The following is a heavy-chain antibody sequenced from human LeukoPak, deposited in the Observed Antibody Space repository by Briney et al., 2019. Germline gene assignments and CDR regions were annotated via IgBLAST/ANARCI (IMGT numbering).Heavy chain of an antibody. D-gene: IGHD2-2*01. CDR3: AKGLVVNDKYVDN. CDR2: IGGSDDTT. Sequence: GQSLRLSCAASGFSLRTYAMNWVRQVPGKGLKWVSSIGGSDDTTYYADSVKGRFTISSDFSTNTVSLQMTSLRAEDTAVYFCAKGLVVNDKYVDNWGQGTLVTVSS. J-gene: IGHJ4*02. V-gene: IGHV3-23*01. CDR1: GFSLRTYA.